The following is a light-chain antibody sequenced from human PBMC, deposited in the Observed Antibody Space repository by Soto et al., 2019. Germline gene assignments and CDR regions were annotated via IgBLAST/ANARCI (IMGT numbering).Light chain of an antibody. CDR1: SSDIGTYNY. CDR3: CSYAGTVAYV. Sequence: QSALTQPASVSGSPGQSIAISCIGTSSDIGTYNYVSWYQQHPGKAPKLMIYDVSKRPSGVSNRFSGSKSGDTASLTISGLQAEDEADYFCCSYAGTVAYVFGTGTKVTVL. CDR2: DVS. J-gene: IGLJ1*01. V-gene: IGLV2-23*02.